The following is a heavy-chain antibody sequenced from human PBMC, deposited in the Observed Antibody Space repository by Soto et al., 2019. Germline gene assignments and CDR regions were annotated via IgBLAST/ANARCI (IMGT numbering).Heavy chain of an antibody. CDR3: ARGITGNTRRGTYYFDY. V-gene: IGHV1-69*13. CDR1: GGTFSSYA. Sequence: ASVKVSCKASGGTFSSYAISWVRQAPGQGLEWMGGIIPIFGTANYAQKFQGRVTITADESTSTAYMELRSLRSEDTAVYYCARGITGNTRRGTYYFDYCGQGPLVTVSS. J-gene: IGHJ4*02. CDR2: IIPIFGTA. D-gene: IGHD1-7*01.